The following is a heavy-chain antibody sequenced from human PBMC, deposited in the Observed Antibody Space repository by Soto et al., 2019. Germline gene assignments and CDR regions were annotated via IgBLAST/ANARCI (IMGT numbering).Heavy chain of an antibody. J-gene: IGHJ5*02. V-gene: IGHV1-69*06. CDR2: IIPMFGTT. D-gene: IGHD2-8*01. CDR3: ARGRGIVLMVYAIRRHNWFDP. CDR1: GGTFSSNA. Sequence: SVKVSCKASGGTFSSNAISWVRQAPGQGLEWMGGIIPMFGTTDYSQRFQGRVTITADTSTSTAYMELSSLRSEDTAVYYCARGRGIVLMVYAIRRHNWFDPWGQGTLVTVSS.